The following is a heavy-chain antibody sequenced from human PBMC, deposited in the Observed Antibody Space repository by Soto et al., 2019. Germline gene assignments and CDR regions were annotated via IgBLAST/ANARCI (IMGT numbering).Heavy chain of an antibody. D-gene: IGHD3-10*01. CDR2: IYYSGST. V-gene: IGHV4-59*01. Sequence: SETLSLTCTVSGGSISSYYWSWIRQPPGKGQEWIGYIYYSGSTNYNPSLKSRVTIPVDTSKNQFSLKLSSVTAAPMAVYSCARNGPLGYGSGSYPYYYYGMDVWGEGTTVNVS. CDR1: GGSISSYY. J-gene: IGHJ6*01. CDR3: ARNGPLGYGSGSYPYYYYGMDV.